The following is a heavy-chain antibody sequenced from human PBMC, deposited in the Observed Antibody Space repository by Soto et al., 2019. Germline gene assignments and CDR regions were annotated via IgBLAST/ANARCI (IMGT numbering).Heavy chain of an antibody. CDR3: AGGRGGRWSGGGDYFDY. D-gene: IGHD3-10*01. J-gene: IGHJ4*02. V-gene: IGHV4-31*03. CDR1: GGSISSGGYY. CDR2: IYYSGST. Sequence: QVQLQESGPGLVKPSQTLSLTCTVSGGSISSGGYYWSWIRQHPGKGLEWIGYIYYSGSTYYNPSLKSRVTIAVDTSKNQFSVRLSSVPAADTAVYYWAGGRGGRWSGGGDYFDYWGQGTLVTVSS.